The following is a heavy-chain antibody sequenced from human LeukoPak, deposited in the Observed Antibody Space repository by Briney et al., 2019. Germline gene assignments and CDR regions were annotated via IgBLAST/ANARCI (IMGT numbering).Heavy chain of an antibody. V-gene: IGHV4-30-2*01. Sequence: SQTLSLTCTVSGGSISSGGYYWSWIRQPPGKGLEWIGYIYHSGSTYYNPSLKSRVTISVDRSKNQFSLKLSSVTAADTAVYYCARALSGSYYDYWGQGTLVTVSS. CDR3: ARALSGSYYDY. CDR2: IYHSGST. J-gene: IGHJ4*02. CDR1: GGSISSGGYY. D-gene: IGHD1-26*01.